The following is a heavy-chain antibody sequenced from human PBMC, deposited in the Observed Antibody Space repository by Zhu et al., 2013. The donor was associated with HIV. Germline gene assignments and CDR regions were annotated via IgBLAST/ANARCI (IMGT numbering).Heavy chain of an antibody. Sequence: QVQLVQSGAEVKKPGASVKVSCKASGYTFTSYGISWVRQAPGQGLEWMGGIIPIFATANYAQKFQGRVTITADESTSTAYMELSSLRSEDTAVYYCARGRDVDTAMVTLGYWGQGTLVTVSS. D-gene: IGHD5-18*01. CDR1: GYTFTSYG. CDR3: ARGRDVDTAMVTLGY. J-gene: IGHJ4*02. V-gene: IGHV1-69*13. CDR2: IIPIFATA.